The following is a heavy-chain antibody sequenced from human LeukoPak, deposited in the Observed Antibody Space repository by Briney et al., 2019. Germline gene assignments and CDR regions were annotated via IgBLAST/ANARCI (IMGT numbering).Heavy chain of an antibody. CDR1: GFTFSSYS. CDR3: ARDDWRIVVVTAHYYYYGMDV. Sequence: GGSLRLSCAASGFTFSSYSMNWVRQAPGKGLEWVSSISSSSSYIYYADSVKGRFTISRDNAKNSLYLQMNSLRAEDTAVYYCARDDWRIVVVTAHYYYYGMDVWGQGTTVTVSS. D-gene: IGHD2-21*02. CDR2: ISSSSSYI. V-gene: IGHV3-21*01. J-gene: IGHJ6*02.